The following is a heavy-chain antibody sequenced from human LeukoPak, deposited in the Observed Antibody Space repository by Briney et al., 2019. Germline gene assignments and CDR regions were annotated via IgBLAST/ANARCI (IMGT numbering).Heavy chain of an antibody. D-gene: IGHD4-17*01. CDR2: ISSSGSTK. V-gene: IGHV3-48*03. Sequence: PGGSLRLSCAASGFTFSSFEMHWVRQSPGKGLEWVSYISSSGSTKYYADSVKGRFTISRDNAKNSVYLQMNSLRAEDTAVYYCARGLRAMYGDYFDYWGQGTLVTVSS. CDR3: ARGLRAMYGDYFDY. CDR1: GFTFSSFE. J-gene: IGHJ4*02.